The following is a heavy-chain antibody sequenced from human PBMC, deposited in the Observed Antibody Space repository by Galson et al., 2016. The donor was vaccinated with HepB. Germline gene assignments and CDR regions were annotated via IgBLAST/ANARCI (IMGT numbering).Heavy chain of an antibody. Sequence: CAISGDSVSSNSAAWTWIRQSPLGGLEWLGRTYYRSKWYNDYAVSVKCRISIHPDTSKNQFSLQLNSVTPEDTAVYYCARVRCSPFRCQNWFDPWGQGTLVTGSS. D-gene: IGHD2-15*01. V-gene: IGHV6-1*01. CDR2: TYYRSKWYN. CDR1: GDSVSSNSAA. CDR3: ARVRCSPFRCQNWFDP. J-gene: IGHJ5*02.